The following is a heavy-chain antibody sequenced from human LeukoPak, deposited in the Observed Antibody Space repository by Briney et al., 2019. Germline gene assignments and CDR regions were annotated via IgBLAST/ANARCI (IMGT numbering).Heavy chain of an antibody. CDR2: ISAYNGNT. Sequence: ASVKVSCKAHGYTFTNFGINWVRQAPGQGLEWMGWISAYNGNTNYAQRLQGRVTMTTDTSTSTAYMGLRILTSDDTAMYYCARWDREFNFDFDYWGQGTLVTVSS. V-gene: IGHV1-18*01. CDR3: ARWDREFNFDFDY. D-gene: IGHD1-26*01. J-gene: IGHJ4*02. CDR1: GYTFTNFG.